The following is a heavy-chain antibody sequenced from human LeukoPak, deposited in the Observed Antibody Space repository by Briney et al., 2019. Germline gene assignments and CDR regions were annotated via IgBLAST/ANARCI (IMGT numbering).Heavy chain of an antibody. D-gene: IGHD3-22*01. CDR2: ISAYNGNT. CDR1: GYTFSSYG. V-gene: IGHV1-18*01. Sequence: ASVKVSCKASGYTFSSYGISWVRQAPGQGLEWMGWISAYNGNTNYVQKLQGRVTTTTDTSTSTAYMELRSLRSDDTAVYYCARDSPDRYSSGYLYYFDYWGQGTLVTVSS. CDR3: ARDSPDRYSSGYLYYFDY. J-gene: IGHJ4*02.